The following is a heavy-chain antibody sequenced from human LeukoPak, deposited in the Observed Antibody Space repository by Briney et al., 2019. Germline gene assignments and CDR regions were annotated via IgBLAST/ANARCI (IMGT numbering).Heavy chain of an antibody. D-gene: IGHD1-26*01. J-gene: IGHJ4*02. V-gene: IGHV3-21*01. CDR2: ISSGSSYI. CDR1: GFTFSSYS. CDR3: ARRRDSGSLQHFDY. Sequence: QAGGPLRLSCAASGFTFSSYSMNLVRQAPGKGLEWFSSISSGSSYIYYADSVKGRFIISRDNAKNSLYLQMSSLTDEDTAVYYCARRRDSGSLQHFDYWGQGTLVTVSS.